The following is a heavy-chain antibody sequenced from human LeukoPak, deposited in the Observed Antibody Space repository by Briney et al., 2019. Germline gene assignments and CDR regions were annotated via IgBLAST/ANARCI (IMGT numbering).Heavy chain of an antibody. J-gene: IGHJ5*02. D-gene: IGHD3-3*01. Sequence: SGTLSLTCSVSGGSISTPDHYWGWIRQPPGKGLEWMGIIYHSGSTYYNPSLKSRLTISIDRSKNQFSLKLTPVTAADTAVYYCARESENTIFGVVNRWFDPWGQGTLVTVSS. CDR3: ARESENTIFGVVNRWFDP. CDR1: GGSISTPDHY. V-gene: IGHV4-39*07. CDR2: IYHSGST.